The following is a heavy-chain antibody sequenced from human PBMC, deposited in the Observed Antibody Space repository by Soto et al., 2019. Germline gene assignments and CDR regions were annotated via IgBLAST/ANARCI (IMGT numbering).Heavy chain of an antibody. V-gene: IGHV3-7*03. D-gene: IGHD3-3*01. CDR1: GFSFGTYW. CDR2: IKEDGSER. J-gene: IGHJ4*02. Sequence: EVQLVESGGGLVQPGGSLGLSCAVSGFSFGTYWMSWVRQAPGKGLEWLASIKEDGSERYYLDSVKGRFTISRDNAKDSLSLQMNSLRGEDTAFYYCARDVGPVTIFGEALSGYFDFWGQGTLVTVSS. CDR3: ARDVGPVTIFGEALSGYFDF.